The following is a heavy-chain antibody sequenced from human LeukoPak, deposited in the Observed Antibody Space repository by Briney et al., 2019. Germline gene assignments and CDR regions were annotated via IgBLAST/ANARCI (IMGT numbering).Heavy chain of an antibody. CDR1: GGSISSSSYY. J-gene: IGHJ4*02. CDR2: IHYSGST. V-gene: IGHV4-39*01. D-gene: IGHD6-6*01. CDR3: ARLSSIAARGPFDY. Sequence: PSETLSLTCTVSGGSISSSSYYWGWIRQPPGKGLEWIGSIHYSGSTYYNPSLKSRVTISVDTSKNQFSLKLSSVTAADTAVYYCARLSSIAARGPFDYWGQGTLVTVSS.